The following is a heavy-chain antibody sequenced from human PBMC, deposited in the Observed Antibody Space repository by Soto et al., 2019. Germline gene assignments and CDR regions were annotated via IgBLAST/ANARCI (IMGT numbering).Heavy chain of an antibody. CDR1: GFSFSSIGEG. CDR2: IYWDDDK. V-gene: IGHV2-5*02. Sequence: QITLKESGPTLVKPTQTLTLTCTFPGFSFSSIGEGVGWIRQHPGKALEWLALIYWDDDKRYSPSLKSRLTITKDTAKHQVFLTMTNMDPVDTATYYCVQSRCVGDFLPSDPAQFYYGLDVWCQGPTVIGSS. J-gene: IGHJ6*02. D-gene: IGHD2-21*01. CDR3: VQSRCVGDFLPSDPAQFYYGLDV.